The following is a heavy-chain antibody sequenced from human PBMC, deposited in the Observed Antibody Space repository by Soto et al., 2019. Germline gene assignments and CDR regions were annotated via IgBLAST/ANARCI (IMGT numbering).Heavy chain of an antibody. J-gene: IGHJ4*01. CDR1: GDSVSSNSAG. Sequence: QVQLQQSGPGLVKPSQTLSLTCAITGDSVSSNSAGWSWVRQSPSRGLEWLGRTYYRSKWYYEYAISVRGRITIKPDTDKNKCSLQLTSVTPEDRAVYFCARGEQYSGRIFDYWGQGTLVTVSS. V-gene: IGHV6-1*01. CDR2: TYYRSKWYY. D-gene: IGHD1-26*01. CDR3: ARGEQYSGRIFDY.